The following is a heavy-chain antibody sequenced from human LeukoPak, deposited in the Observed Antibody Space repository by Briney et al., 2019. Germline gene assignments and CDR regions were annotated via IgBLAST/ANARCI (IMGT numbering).Heavy chain of an antibody. Sequence: ASVKVSCKASGYTFTSYYMHWVRQAPGQGLERMGIINPSGGSTSYAQKFQGRVTMTRDTSTSTVYMELSSLRSEDTAVYYCARVNVAYYYGSGSYYNDYWGQGTLVTVSS. CDR1: GYTFTSYY. CDR3: ARVNVAYYYGSGSYYNDY. CDR2: INPSGGST. D-gene: IGHD3-10*01. J-gene: IGHJ4*02. V-gene: IGHV1-46*01.